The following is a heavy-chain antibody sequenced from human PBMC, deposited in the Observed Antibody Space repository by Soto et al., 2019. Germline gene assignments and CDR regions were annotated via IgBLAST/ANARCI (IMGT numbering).Heavy chain of an antibody. CDR2: ISGSGGST. CDR3: AKDLEVRGVIISYYFDY. D-gene: IGHD3-10*01. Sequence: GGSLRLSCAASGFTFSSYAMSWVRQAPGKGLEWVSAISGSGGSTYYADSVKGRFTISRDNSKNTLYLQMNSLRAEDTAVYYCAKDLEVRGVIISYYFDYWGQGTLVTVSS. J-gene: IGHJ4*02. V-gene: IGHV3-23*01. CDR1: GFTFSSYA.